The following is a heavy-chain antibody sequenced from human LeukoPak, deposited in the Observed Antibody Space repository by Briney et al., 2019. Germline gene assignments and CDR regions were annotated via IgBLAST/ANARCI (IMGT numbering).Heavy chain of an antibody. V-gene: IGHV5-51*01. CDR1: GYSFTSYW. CDR3: ARQGYSSGWCVIYYFDY. J-gene: IGHJ4*02. Sequence: GESLKISCKGSGYSFTSYWIGWVRQMPGKGLEWMGIIYPGDSDTRYSPSFQGQVTISADKSISTAYLQWSSLTASDTAMYYCARQGYSSGWCVIYYFDYWGQGTLVTVSS. CDR2: IYPGDSDT. D-gene: IGHD6-19*01.